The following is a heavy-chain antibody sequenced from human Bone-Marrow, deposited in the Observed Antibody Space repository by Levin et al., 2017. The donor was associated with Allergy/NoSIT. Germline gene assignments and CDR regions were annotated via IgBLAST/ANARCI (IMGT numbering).Heavy chain of an antibody. CDR1: GFTFSNYS. V-gene: IGHV3-21*01. J-gene: IGHJ3*02. Sequence: PGGSLRLSCAASGFTFSNYSMNWVRQAPGKGLEWVSSVSSRSIYIYYADSVKGRFTISRDNAKNSLYLQMNSLRVEDTALYYCARGYLDFWTGSDAFDIWGQGTMVTVSS. CDR3: ARGYLDFWTGSDAFDI. D-gene: IGHD3/OR15-3a*01. CDR2: VSSRSIYI.